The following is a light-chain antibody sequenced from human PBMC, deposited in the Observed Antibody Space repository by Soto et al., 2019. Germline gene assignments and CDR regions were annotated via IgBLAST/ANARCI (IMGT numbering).Light chain of an antibody. Sequence: QSVLTQPPSVSAAPGQRVTISCFGSGSNIGNNFVSWYQQFPGTSPKLLIYDNNKRPSGIPGRFSGSKSGTSATLDITGLQTGDEAAYYCGTWDNSLDAYVFGAGTKLTVL. CDR1: GSNIGNNF. J-gene: IGLJ1*01. CDR3: GTWDNSLDAYV. V-gene: IGLV1-51*01. CDR2: DNN.